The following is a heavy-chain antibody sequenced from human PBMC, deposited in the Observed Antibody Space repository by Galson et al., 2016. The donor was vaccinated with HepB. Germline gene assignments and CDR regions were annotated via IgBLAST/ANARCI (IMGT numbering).Heavy chain of an antibody. CDR2: ISSTSEFL. J-gene: IGHJ4*02. D-gene: IGHD5-24*01. CDR3: AIFWGDGYNSLDH. CDR1: GLTFSSYT. V-gene: IGHV3-21*01. Sequence: SLRLSCAASGLTFSSYTLRWVRQAPGKRPEWVSLISSTSEFLFYADSVTGPFTISRDNAKNSVYLQMNRLRAEDTAVYYCAIFWGDGYNSLDHWGQGTLVTVSS.